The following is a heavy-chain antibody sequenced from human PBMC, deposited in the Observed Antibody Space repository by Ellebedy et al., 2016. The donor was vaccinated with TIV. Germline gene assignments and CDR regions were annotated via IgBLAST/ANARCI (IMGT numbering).Heavy chain of an antibody. J-gene: IGHJ3*02. CDR3: AREDGDYPVDAFDI. D-gene: IGHD4-17*01. V-gene: IGHV3-7*01. CDR2: IKQDGSER. CDR1: GFTFSTYA. Sequence: GESLKISXAASGFTFSTYAMNWVRQAPGKGLEWVATIKQDGSERYYVDSVKGRFTISRDNSKNTLHLHMNNLRTEDTAVYYCAREDGDYPVDAFDIWGQGTMVTVSS.